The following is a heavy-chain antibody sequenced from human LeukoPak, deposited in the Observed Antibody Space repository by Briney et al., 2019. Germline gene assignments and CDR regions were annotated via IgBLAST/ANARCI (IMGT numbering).Heavy chain of an antibody. D-gene: IGHD6-19*01. Sequence: SETLSLTCAVYGGSFSGYYWSWIRQPPGKGLEWIGEINHSGSTNYNPSLKSRVTISVDTSKNQFSLKLSSVTAADTAVYYCARDIRYSSGWYPRDNWFDPWGQGTLVTVSS. CDR1: GGSFSGYY. CDR3: ARDIRYSSGWYPRDNWFDP. V-gene: IGHV4-34*01. J-gene: IGHJ5*02. CDR2: INHSGST.